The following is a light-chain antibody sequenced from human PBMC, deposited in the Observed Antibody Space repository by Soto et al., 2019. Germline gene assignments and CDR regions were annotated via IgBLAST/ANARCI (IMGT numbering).Light chain of an antibody. CDR1: SSNIGSNT. V-gene: IGLV1-44*01. Sequence: QSVLPQPPSASGTPGQRVTISCSGSSSNIGSNTVNWYQQLPGTAPKLLIYGQNQRPSGVPDRFSGSKSGTSASLAISGLQSEDEADYYCAVCDDNVDGRVFGGGTKLTVL. CDR2: GQN. CDR3: AVCDDNVDGRV. J-gene: IGLJ2*01.